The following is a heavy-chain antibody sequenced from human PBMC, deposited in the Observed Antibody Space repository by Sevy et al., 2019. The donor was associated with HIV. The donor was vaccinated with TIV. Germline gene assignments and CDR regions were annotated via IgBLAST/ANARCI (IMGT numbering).Heavy chain of an antibody. CDR2: IIPSFGTT. D-gene: IGHD4-4*01. V-gene: IGHV1-69*13. CDR3: ARGGIGDYSKYFEY. Sequence: ASVKVSCKASADTFSSYAINWVRQAPGQGLEWMGGIIPSFGTTKYGQRFQGGVTITAVESTSTAYMELSSLRSEDSAVFYCARGGIGDYSKYFEYWGQGTLVTVSS. J-gene: IGHJ4*02. CDR1: ADTFSSYA.